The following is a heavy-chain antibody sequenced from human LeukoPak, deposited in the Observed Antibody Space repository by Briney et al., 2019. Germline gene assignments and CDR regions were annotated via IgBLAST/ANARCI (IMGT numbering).Heavy chain of an antibody. J-gene: IGHJ3*02. CDR1: GGSISSSSYY. CDR3: ARDTAGRMVRAHDAFDI. CDR2: IYYSGST. Sequence: PSETLSLTCTVSGGSISSSSYYWGWIRQPPGKGLEWIGSIYYSGSTYYNPSLKSRVTISVDTSKNQFSLKLSSVTAADTAVYYCARDTAGRMVRAHDAFDIWGQGTMVTVSS. V-gene: IGHV4-39*07. D-gene: IGHD3-10*01.